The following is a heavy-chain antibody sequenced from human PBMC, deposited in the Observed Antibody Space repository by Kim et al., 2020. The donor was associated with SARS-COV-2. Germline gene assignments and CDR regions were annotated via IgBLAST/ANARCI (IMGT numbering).Heavy chain of an antibody. D-gene: IGHD3-22*01. CDR2: IFYSGNT. CDR3: ARGWDYDYSGYYLFDY. J-gene: IGHJ4*01. V-gene: IGHV4-59*01. Sequence: SETLSLTCTVSGNSISSFCWSWIRQSPGKGLEWIGNIFYSGNTNYNPSLMSRVTISVDTSKNQFSLKLRSVTAADTAVYYCARGWDYDYSGYYLFDYWG. CDR1: GNSISSFC.